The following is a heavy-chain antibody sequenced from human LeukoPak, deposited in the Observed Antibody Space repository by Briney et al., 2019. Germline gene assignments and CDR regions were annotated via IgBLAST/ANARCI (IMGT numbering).Heavy chain of an antibody. CDR2: INHSGST. J-gene: IGHJ4*02. D-gene: IGHD6-13*01. Sequence: PSETLSLTCAVYGGSFSGYYWSWIRQPPGKGLEWIGEINHSGSTNYNPSLKSRVTISVDTSKNQFSLKLSSVTAADTAVYYCAREPYSSSWYGRRYFDYWGQGTLVTVSS. CDR3: AREPYSSSWYGRRYFDY. CDR1: GGSFSGYY. V-gene: IGHV4-34*01.